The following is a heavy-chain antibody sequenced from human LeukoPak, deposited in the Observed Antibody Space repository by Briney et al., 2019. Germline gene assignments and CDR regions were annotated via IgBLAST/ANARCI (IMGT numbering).Heavy chain of an antibody. J-gene: IGHJ4*02. CDR2: INPNSGGT. V-gene: IGHV1-2*02. CDR1: GYTFTDNF. Sequence: RASVKVSCKASGYTFTDNFMHWVRQAPGQGLEWMGWINPNSGGTNYAQKFQGRVTMTRDTSISTAYMELSRLRSDDTAVYYYARSGDFKQLAEFDYWGQGTLVTVSS. D-gene: IGHD6-13*01. CDR3: ARSGDFKQLAEFDY.